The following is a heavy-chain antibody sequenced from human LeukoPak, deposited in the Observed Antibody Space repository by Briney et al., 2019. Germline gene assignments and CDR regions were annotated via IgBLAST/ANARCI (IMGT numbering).Heavy chain of an antibody. D-gene: IGHD5-12*01. CDR1: GFTFSSYG. Sequence: PGRSLRLSCAASGFTFSSYGMHWVRQAPGKGLEWVAVISYDGSNKYYADSVKGRFIISRDNSKNTLYLQMNSLRAEDTAVYYCAKDPKRYSGYESYYYDYWGQGTLVTVSS. CDR3: AKDPKRYSGYESYYYDY. J-gene: IGHJ4*02. CDR2: ISYDGSNK. V-gene: IGHV3-30*18.